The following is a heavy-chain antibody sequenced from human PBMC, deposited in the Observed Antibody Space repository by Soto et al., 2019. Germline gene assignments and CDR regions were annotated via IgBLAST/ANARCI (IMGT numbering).Heavy chain of an antibody. CDR1: GYSFTSYW. V-gene: IGHV5-51*01. Sequence: GESLKISCKGSGYSFTSYWIGWVRQMPGKGLEWMGIIYPGDSDTRYSPSFQGQVTISADKSISTAYLQWSSLKASDTAMYYCARRKIVVVPAAISGAFDIWGQGTMVTVSS. CDR2: IYPGDSDT. D-gene: IGHD2-2*01. CDR3: ARRKIVVVPAAISGAFDI. J-gene: IGHJ3*02.